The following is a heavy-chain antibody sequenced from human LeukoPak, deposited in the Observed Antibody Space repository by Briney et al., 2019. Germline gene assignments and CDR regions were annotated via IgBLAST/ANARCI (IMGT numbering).Heavy chain of an antibody. CDR3: ARADYSYYGMDV. CDR2: IYYSGST. CDR1: GGSISSYY. D-gene: IGHD3-10*01. J-gene: IGHJ6*02. Sequence: SETLSLTCSVSGGSISSYYWNWTRQPPGKGLEWIGNIYYSGSTSYNPSLKSRVTISVDTSKNQLSLNLTSVTAADTAMYYCARADYSYYGMDVWGQGTTVTVS. V-gene: IGHV4-59*01.